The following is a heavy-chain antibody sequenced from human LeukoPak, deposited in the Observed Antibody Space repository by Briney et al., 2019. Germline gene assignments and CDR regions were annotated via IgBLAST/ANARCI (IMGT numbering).Heavy chain of an antibody. CDR3: TRDIFVTEIRYFDWSPSYR. CDR2: ISSTSNPI. V-gene: IGHV3-48*01. CDR1: GFNFSTYS. Sequence: PGGSLRLSCGASGFNFSTYSMNWVRQAPGRGLEWLSYISSTSNPIYYADSVKGRFTVFRDNAKNSLYLQMDSLRAEDTALYYCTRDIFVTEIRYFDWSPSYRWSQGTMVAVSS. J-gene: IGHJ3*01. D-gene: IGHD3-9*01.